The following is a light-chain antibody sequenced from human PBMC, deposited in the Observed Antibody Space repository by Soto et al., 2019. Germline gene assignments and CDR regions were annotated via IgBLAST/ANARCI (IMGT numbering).Light chain of an antibody. V-gene: IGKV3D-15*03. CDR2: GAS. CDR1: QSVSSSN. Sequence: ETVLTNSPGTLCCSQGERGILSCPASQSVSSSNLAWYQQKPGQAPRLLIYGASNRATGIPARFSGSRSGTEFPLTTSILQSEDFAVYYCQQYNNRPPVTCRRGTQVDI. J-gene: IGKJ1*01. CDR3: QQYNNRPPVT.